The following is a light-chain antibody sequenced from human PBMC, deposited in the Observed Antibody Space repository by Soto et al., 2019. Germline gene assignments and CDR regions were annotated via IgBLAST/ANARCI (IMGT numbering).Light chain of an antibody. Sequence: ELTQPPSVSVAPGKTASISCGGNDIGSKGVHWYQQKPGQAPVLVIYSDTDLPPVITERFSGSNSANLATLTISRVEAGDEADYYCQVWDSGSAHVVFGGGTKLTVL. V-gene: IGLV3-21*01. CDR2: SDT. CDR3: QVWDSGSAHVV. CDR1: DIGSKG. J-gene: IGLJ2*01.